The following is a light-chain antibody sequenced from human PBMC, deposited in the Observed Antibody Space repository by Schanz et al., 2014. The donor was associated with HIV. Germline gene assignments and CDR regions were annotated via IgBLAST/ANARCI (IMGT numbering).Light chain of an antibody. CDR2: DVT. Sequence: QSALTQPASVSGAPGQSITLSCTGTSSDIGGYNVVSWYQQHPDKAPKLIIYDVTTRPSGISSRFSGSKSGNTAYLTISGLLAEDEADYYCSSFRDTNTVVFGGGTXLTVL. V-gene: IGLV2-14*03. J-gene: IGLJ3*02. CDR3: SSFRDTNTVV. CDR1: SSDIGGYNV.